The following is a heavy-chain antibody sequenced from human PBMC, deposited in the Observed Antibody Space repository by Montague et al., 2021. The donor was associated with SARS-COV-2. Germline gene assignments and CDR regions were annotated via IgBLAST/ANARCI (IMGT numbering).Heavy chain of an antibody. CDR2: IDWDDDK. J-gene: IGHJ6*02. V-gene: IGHV2-70*11. CDR1: GFSLSTSGMC. CDR3: ARTHYDILPGYYYDMDV. Sequence: PALVNPTQTLTLTCTFSGFSLSTSGMCVSWIRQPPGKALEWLARIDWDDDKYYSTSLKTRLTIPKDTSKNQVVLTMTNMDPVDTATYYCARTHYDILPGYYYDMDVWGQGTTVTVSS. D-gene: IGHD3-9*01.